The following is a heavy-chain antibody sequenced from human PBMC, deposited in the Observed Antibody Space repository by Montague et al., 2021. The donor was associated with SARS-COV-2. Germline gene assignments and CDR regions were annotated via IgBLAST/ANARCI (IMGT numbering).Heavy chain of an antibody. J-gene: IGHJ5*02. D-gene: IGHD1-26*01. CDR2: LSSSSSTI. V-gene: IGHV3-11*04. CDR3: AREVGSGIDP. CDR1: GGSISSSSYY. Sequence: LSLTCTVSGGSISSSSYYWGWIRQAPGKGLEWVSYLSSSSSTIYYADSVKGRFTISRDNAKNSLYLQMNSLRAEDTAVYYCAREVGSGIDPWGQGTLVTVSS.